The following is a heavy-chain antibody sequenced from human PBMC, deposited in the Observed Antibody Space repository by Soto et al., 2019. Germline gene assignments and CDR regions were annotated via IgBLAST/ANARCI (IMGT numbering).Heavy chain of an antibody. CDR1: GGSISSGGYY. CDR2: IYYSGST. CDR3: ARDRVEGNWFDP. J-gene: IGHJ5*02. D-gene: IGHD3-3*01. Sequence: QVQLQESGPGLVKPSQTLSLTCTVSGGSISSGGYYWSWIRQHPGKGLEWIGYIYYSGSTYYNPSLKSRLTISVDTSKNQFSLKLSSVTAADTAVYYCARDRVEGNWFDPWGQGTLVTVSS. V-gene: IGHV4-31*03.